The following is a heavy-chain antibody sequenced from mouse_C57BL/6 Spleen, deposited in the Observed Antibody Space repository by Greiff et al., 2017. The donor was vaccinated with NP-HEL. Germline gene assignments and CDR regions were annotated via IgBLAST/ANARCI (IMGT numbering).Heavy chain of an antibody. CDR2: IYPRDGST. CDR3: ARGIYYGNYVDY. D-gene: IGHD2-1*01. Sequence: LQESAAELVKPGASVKISCKVSGYTFTDHTIHWMKQRPEQGLEWIGYIYPRDGSTKYNEKFKGKATLTADKSSSTAYMQLNSLTSEDSAVYFCARGIYYGNYVDYWGQGTTLTVSS. CDR1: GYTFTDHT. V-gene: IGHV1-78*01. J-gene: IGHJ2*01.